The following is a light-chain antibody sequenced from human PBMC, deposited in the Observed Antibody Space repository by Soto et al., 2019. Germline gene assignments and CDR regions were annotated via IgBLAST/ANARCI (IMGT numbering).Light chain of an antibody. J-gene: IGKJ3*01. CDR2: DAS. CDR3: QQRTNWRGVS. Sequence: EIVLTQSPVTLSLSPGERSTLSCRASQSVSSYLAWYQQKPGQAPRLLIYDASNRATGIPSRFSGSGSGTDFTLTISSLEPEVFAVYYCQQRTNWRGVSFGPGTKVDIK. V-gene: IGKV3-11*01. CDR1: QSVSSY.